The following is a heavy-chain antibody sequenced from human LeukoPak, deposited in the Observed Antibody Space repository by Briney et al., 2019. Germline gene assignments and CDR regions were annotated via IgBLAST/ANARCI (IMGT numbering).Heavy chain of an antibody. J-gene: IGHJ6*02. CDR1: GFTFSSYS. CDR3: AKRIFGDNYYYYYGMDV. D-gene: IGHD3-3*01. CDR2: ISGSGGST. V-gene: IGHV3-23*01. Sequence: PGGSLRLSCAASGFTFSSYSMNWVRQAPGKGLEWVSAISGSGGSTYYADSVKGRFTISRDNSKNTLYLQMNSLRAEDTAVYYCAKRIFGDNYYYYYGMDVWGQGTTVTVSS.